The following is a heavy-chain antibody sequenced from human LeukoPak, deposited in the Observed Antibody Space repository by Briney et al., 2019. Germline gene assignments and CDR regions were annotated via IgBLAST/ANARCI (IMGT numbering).Heavy chain of an antibody. CDR2: IIPIFGTA. V-gene: IGHV1-69*01. Sequence: SVKVSCKASGGTFSSYAISWVRQAPGQGLEWMGGIIPIFGTANYAQKFQGRVTITADESTSTAYIELSSLRSEDTAVYYCARHRNVGATTRAFDIWGQGTMVTVSS. J-gene: IGHJ3*02. CDR3: ARHRNVGATTRAFDI. CDR1: GGTFSSYA. D-gene: IGHD1-26*01.